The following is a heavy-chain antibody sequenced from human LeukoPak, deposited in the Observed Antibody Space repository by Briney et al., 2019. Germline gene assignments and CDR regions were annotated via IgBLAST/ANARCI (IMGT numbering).Heavy chain of an antibody. V-gene: IGHV4-34*01. D-gene: IGHD5-18*01. CDR3: ARGSGYSYSPRWFDP. CDR1: GGSFSGYY. CDR2: INHSGST. Sequence: PSETLSLTCAVYGGSFSGYYWSWIRQPPGKGLEWIGEINHSGSTNYNPSLKSRVTISVDTSKNQFSLKLSSVTAADTAVYYCARGSGYSYSPRWFDPWGQGTLVTVSS. J-gene: IGHJ5*02.